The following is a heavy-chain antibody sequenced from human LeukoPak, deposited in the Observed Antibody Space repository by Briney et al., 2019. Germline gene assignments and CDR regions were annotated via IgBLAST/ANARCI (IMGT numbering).Heavy chain of an antibody. CDR2: ISGRGHNT. CDR3: AKWREGTMVYIYY. D-gene: IGHD3-10*01. V-gene: IGHV3-23*01. Sequence: GGSLRLSCAASGFTFSSYAMPWVRQAPGKGLEWVSDISGRGHNTYYADSVKGRFTISRDNSKNTVYLQMNSLRAEDTALYYCAKWREGTMVYIYYWGQGTLVTVSS. CDR1: GFTFSSYA. J-gene: IGHJ4*02.